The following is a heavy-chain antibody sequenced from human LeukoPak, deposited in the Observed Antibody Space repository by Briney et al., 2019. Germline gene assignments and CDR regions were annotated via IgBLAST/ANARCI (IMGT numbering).Heavy chain of an antibody. CDR3: AELGITMIGGV. J-gene: IGHJ6*04. Sequence: GGSLRLSCAASGFTFSSYWMSWVRQAPGKGLEWVANIKQDGSEKDHVDSVKGRFTISRDTAKNSLNLQMNSLRAEDTAVYYCAELGITMIGGVWGKGATVTISS. CDR2: IKQDGSEK. D-gene: IGHD3-10*02. V-gene: IGHV3-7*01. CDR1: GFTFSSYW.